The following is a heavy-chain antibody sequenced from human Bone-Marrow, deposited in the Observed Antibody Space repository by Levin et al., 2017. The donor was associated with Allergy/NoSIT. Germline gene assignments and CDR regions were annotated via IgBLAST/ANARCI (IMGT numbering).Heavy chain of an antibody. V-gene: IGHV1-8*01. J-gene: IGHJ4*02. CDR1: GYTFLNYD. CDR2: MNPNSGNT. Sequence: ASVKVSCRASGYTFLNYDINWVRQAKGQGLQWIGWMNPNSGNTGYAHSFQGRVSMTMDTSTDTAYLQLTDLRFEDTSTYFCARTQRRPSDKWLPTLDYFGSWGQGTPLTVSS. CDR3: ARTQRRPSDKWLPTLDYFGS. D-gene: IGHD5-12*01.